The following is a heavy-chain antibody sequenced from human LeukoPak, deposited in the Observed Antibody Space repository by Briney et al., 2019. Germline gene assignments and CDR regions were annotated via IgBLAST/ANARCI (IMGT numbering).Heavy chain of an antibody. CDR3: ARRGYSSGWYAEYFQH. Sequence: ASVKVSCKASGYTFTSYDINWVRQATGQGLEWMGWMYPNSGNTGYAQKFQGRVTMTRNTSISTAYMELSSLRSEDTAVYYCARRGYSSGWYAEYFQHWGQGTLVTVSS. CDR2: MYPNSGNT. J-gene: IGHJ1*01. V-gene: IGHV1-8*01. D-gene: IGHD6-19*01. CDR1: GYTFTSYD.